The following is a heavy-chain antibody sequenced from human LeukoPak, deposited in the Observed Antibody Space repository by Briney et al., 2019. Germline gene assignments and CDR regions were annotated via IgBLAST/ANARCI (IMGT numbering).Heavy chain of an antibody. CDR1: GGSISSGDYH. CDR2: IHDSGST. J-gene: IGHJ5*02. D-gene: IGHD3-10*01. V-gene: IGHV4-30-4*01. CDR3: ARGFGSGSYYCGWFDP. Sequence: SETLSLTCTVSGGSISSGDYHWNWIRQSPGKGLEWIGFIHDSGSTYYNPSLKSRVTMSRDMSKNQFSLMLSSVTAADTAVYYCARGFGSGSYYCGWFDPWGQGTLVTVSS.